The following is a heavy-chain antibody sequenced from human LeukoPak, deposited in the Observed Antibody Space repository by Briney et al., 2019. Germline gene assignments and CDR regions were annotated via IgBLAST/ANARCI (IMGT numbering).Heavy chain of an antibody. CDR3: AKGGRDGYNIWYY. CDR1: GFTFSSYA. V-gene: IGHV3-23*01. J-gene: IGHJ4*02. Sequence: GGSLRLSCAASGFTFSSYAMSWVRQAPGKGLEWVSVISGSGGNTYYADSVKGRFTISRDNSKNTVYLQMNSLRAEDTAVYHCAKGGRDGYNIWYYWGQGTLVTVSS. CDR2: ISGSGGNT. D-gene: IGHD5-24*01.